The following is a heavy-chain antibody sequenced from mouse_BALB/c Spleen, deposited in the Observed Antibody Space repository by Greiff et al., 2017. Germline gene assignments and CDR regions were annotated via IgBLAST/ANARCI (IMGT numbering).Heavy chain of an antibody. D-gene: IGHD1-1*01. J-gene: IGHJ4*01. CDR1: GFTFSSYT. CDR3: ARHYDGSSYEYNALDY. Sequence: EVKVVESGGGLVQPGGSLKLSCAASGFTFSSYTMSWVRQTPEKRLEWVAYISNGGGSTYYPDTVKGRFTIARDHAKNTLYLQMNSLKSEDTAMYYCARHYDGSSYEYNALDYWGQGTTVTVSA. V-gene: IGHV5-12-2*01. CDR2: ISNGGGST.